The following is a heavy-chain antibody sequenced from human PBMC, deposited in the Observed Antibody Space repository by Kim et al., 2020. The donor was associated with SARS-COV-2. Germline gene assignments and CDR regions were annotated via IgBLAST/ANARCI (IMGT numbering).Heavy chain of an antibody. CDR1: GFTFSSYG. V-gene: IGHV3-23*01. CDR2: ISRTGSNT. CDR3: ANPGH. J-gene: IGHJ4*02. Sequence: GGSLRLSCAASGFTFSSYGMSWVRQAPGKGLEWVSVISRTGSNTFYADSVRGRFTISRDNSKNTLYLQMNSLTADDTAVYYCANPGHWGQGTLVTVSS.